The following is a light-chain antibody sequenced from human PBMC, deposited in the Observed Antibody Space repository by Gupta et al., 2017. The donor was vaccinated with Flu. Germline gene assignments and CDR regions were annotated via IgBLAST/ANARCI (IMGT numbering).Light chain of an antibody. V-gene: IGKV3-11*01. J-gene: IGKJ5*01. CDR3: QQRSKWPPT. CDR2: DAF. Sequence: RATLTFRASQSIGRYLAWHRQKPGQSPTLLIYDAFTRATGIPARFRGSDSGSGTDFTLTISSLEPEDFAVYYCQQRSKWPPTFGQGTRLAIK. CDR1: QSIGRY.